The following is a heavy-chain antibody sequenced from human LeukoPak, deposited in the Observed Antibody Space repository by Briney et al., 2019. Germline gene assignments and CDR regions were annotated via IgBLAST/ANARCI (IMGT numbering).Heavy chain of an antibody. CDR2: ILYNGSNK. V-gene: IGHV3-33*01. CDR3: ARDSFGYRGPFDP. Sequence: GGSLRLSCAASGFTFSSSGMHWVRQAPGKGLEWVAVILYNGSNKYYADSVKGRFTISRDNAKNSLYLQMNSLRAEDTAVYYCARDSFGYRGPFDPWGQGTLVTVSS. J-gene: IGHJ5*02. CDR1: GFTFSSSG. D-gene: IGHD5-24*01.